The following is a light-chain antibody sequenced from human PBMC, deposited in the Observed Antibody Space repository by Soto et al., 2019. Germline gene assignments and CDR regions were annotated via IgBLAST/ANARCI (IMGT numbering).Light chain of an antibody. CDR1: SSNIGADYD. V-gene: IGLV1-40*01. J-gene: IGLJ2*01. CDR3: QSFATRLNPVV. Sequence: QSVVTQPPSVSGAPGQRVTISCTGSSSNIGADYDVHWYQQFPGRAPKLLIYGNKNRPSGVPDRFSGSKSGTSASLDITGLRAEDGADYSCQSFATRLNPVVLGGGTKLPAL. CDR2: GNK.